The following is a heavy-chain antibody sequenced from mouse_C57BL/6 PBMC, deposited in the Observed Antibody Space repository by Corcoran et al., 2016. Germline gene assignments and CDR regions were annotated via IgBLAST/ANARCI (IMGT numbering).Heavy chain of an antibody. CDR1: GYTFTTYG. J-gene: IGHJ1*03. D-gene: IGHD2-10*01. V-gene: IGHV9-3*01. CDR3: ARSLHWYFDV. CDR2: INTYSGVP. Sequence: QIQLVQSGPELKKPGETVKISCKASGYTFTTYGMSWVKQAPGKGLKWMGWINTYSGVPTYADDFKGRFAFSLETSASTAYLQINNLKNEDTATYFCARSLHWYFDVWGTGTTVTVSS.